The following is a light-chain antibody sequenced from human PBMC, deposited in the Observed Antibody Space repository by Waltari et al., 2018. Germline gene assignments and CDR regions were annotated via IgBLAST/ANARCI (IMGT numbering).Light chain of an antibody. CDR1: QSLVFSDGNIY. Sequence: DVVMTQSPLSLPVTLGQPASISCRFGQSLVFSDGNIYLSWFHHRPGQSPRRLIYKISNRDSGVPDRFSGGGAGTDFTLKISRVEAEDIGVYYCMQATHWPYTFGQGTKLEIK. V-gene: IGKV2-30*01. J-gene: IGKJ2*01. CDR3: MQATHWPYT. CDR2: KIS.